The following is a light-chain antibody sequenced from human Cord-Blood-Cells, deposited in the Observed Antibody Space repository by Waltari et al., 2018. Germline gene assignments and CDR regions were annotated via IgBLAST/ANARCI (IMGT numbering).Light chain of an antibody. J-gene: IGKJ1*01. Sequence: DIQMTQSPPSLCASVGDRVTITCRASQSISSYVNWYQQKPGKAPKLLIYAASSLQSGVPSRFSGSGSGTDFTLTISSLQPEDFATYYCQQSYSTPRTFGQGTKVEIK. V-gene: IGKV1-39*01. CDR3: QQSYSTPRT. CDR1: QSISSY. CDR2: AAS.